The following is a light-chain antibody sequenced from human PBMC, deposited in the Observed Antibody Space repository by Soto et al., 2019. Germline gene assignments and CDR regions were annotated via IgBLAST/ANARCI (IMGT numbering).Light chain of an antibody. CDR3: QQYATSPFT. Sequence: DIVLTQSPGTLYLSPGDRAMLSCRASQSVRSSYLAWYQQKPGQAPRLLIFGAARRATGIPDRFSGSGSGTDFTLIISRLEPEDFAVYFWQQYATSPFTFGQGTKLEIK. V-gene: IGKV3-20*01. CDR2: GAA. J-gene: IGKJ2*01. CDR1: QSVRSSY.